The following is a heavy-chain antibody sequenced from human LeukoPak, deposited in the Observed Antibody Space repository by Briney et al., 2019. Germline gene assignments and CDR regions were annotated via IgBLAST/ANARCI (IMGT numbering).Heavy chain of an antibody. CDR2: IIPILGIA. CDR1: GGTFSSYA. CDR3: ARALVGSGGSDHDLDY. Sequence: SVKVSCKASGGTFSSYAISWVRQAPGQGLEWRGRIIPILGIANYAQKFQGRVTITADKSTSTAYMELSSLRSEDTAVYYCARALVGSGGSDHDLDYWGQGTLVTVSS. D-gene: IGHD6-19*01. J-gene: IGHJ4*02. V-gene: IGHV1-69*04.